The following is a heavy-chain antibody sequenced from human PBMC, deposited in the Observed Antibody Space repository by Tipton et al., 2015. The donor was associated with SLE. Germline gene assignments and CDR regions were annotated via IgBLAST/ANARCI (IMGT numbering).Heavy chain of an antibody. J-gene: IGHJ3*01. D-gene: IGHD3-10*01. CDR3: AREVRGDTWFDRAFDL. CDR1: GLTLSIDA. Sequence: SLRLSCTASGLTLSIDAMNWVRQAPGKGLEWVSSISSTRRYIYYADSVKGRFTISRDSAENSLFLQMNSLSADDTAIYYCAREVRGDTWFDRAFDLWGQGTLVSVSS. V-gene: IGHV3-21*01. CDR2: ISSTRRYI.